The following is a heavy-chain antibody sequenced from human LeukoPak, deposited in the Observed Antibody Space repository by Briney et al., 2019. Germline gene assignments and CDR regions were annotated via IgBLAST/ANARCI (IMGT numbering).Heavy chain of an antibody. J-gene: IGHJ5*02. V-gene: IGHV1-2*06. Sequence: GASVKVSCKASGYTFTGYYIHWVRRAPGQGLEWMGRINPNSGGTNYAQKFQGRVTMTRDTSISTAYMELSSLRSDDTAVYYCARPHTVLYNWFDPWGQGTQVTVSS. CDR1: GYTFTGYY. CDR2: INPNSGGT. D-gene: IGHD4-11*01. CDR3: ARPHTVLYNWFDP.